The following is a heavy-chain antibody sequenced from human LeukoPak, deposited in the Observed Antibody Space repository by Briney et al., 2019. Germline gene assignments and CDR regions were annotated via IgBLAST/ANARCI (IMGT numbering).Heavy chain of an antibody. V-gene: IGHV3-30*18. CDR1: VFTFSSYG. CDR2: ISYDGSNK. CDR3: AKGITMIVVVIPGMDV. J-gene: IGHJ6*02. Sequence: GGSLRLSCAASVFTFSSYGMHGARHAPGKGLEGVAVISYDGSNKYYTDSVKGRFTISRDNSKNTLYLQMNSLRAEDTAVYYCAKGITMIVVVIPGMDVWGQGTTVTVSS. D-gene: IGHD3-22*01.